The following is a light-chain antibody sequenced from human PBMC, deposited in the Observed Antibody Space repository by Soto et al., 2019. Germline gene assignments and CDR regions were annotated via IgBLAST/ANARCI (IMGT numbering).Light chain of an antibody. J-gene: IGKJ2*01. Sequence: DIQMTQSPSTLSASVGDRVTITCRASQSISSWLAWYQQKPGKAPKLLIYDACSLESGVPSRFSGSGSGTEFTLTSSSLQPDDFATYYCQQYNSYPFTFGQGTKLEIK. CDR3: QQYNSYPFT. CDR1: QSISSW. V-gene: IGKV1-5*01. CDR2: DAC.